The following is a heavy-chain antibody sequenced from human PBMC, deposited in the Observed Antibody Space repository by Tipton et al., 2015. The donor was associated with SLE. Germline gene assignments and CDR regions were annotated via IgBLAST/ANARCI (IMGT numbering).Heavy chain of an antibody. CDR3: ANTVTRGWFDP. CDR1: GGSISSQY. D-gene: IGHD4-17*01. Sequence: TLSLTCSVSGGSISSQYWSWIRQPPGKGLEWIGYISYSGSTNYNPALKSRVTISVDTSKNQFSLKLSSVTAADTAVYYCANTVTRGWFDPWGQGTLVTVSS. J-gene: IGHJ5*02. CDR2: ISYSGST. V-gene: IGHV4-59*11.